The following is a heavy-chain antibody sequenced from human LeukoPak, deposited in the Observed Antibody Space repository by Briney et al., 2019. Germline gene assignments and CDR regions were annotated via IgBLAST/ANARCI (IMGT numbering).Heavy chain of an antibody. CDR2: IYHSGST. CDR1: GGSISSGGYS. V-gene: IGHV4-30-2*01. CDR3: ASGTECGGDCYSL. D-gene: IGHD2-21*02. Sequence: SQTLSLTCAVSGGSISSGGYSWSWIRQPPGKGLEWIGYIYHSGSTYYNPSLKSRVTISVDRSKNQFSLMLSSVTAADTAVYYCASGTECGGDCYSLWGQGTLVTVSS. J-gene: IGHJ4*02.